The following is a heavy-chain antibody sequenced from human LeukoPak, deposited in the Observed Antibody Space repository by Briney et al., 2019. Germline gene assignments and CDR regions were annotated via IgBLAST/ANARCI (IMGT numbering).Heavy chain of an antibody. V-gene: IGHV1-2*02. J-gene: IGHJ4*02. CDR2: INPNSGGT. CDR1: GYTFTGYY. Sequence: ASVKVSCTASGYTFTGYYMHWVRQAPGQGLEWMGWINPNSGGTNYAQKFQGRVTMTRDTSITTAYMELSRLRSDDTAVYYCAREEGSGCYDSWGQGTMLTVSS. D-gene: IGHD6-19*01. CDR3: AREEGSGCYDS.